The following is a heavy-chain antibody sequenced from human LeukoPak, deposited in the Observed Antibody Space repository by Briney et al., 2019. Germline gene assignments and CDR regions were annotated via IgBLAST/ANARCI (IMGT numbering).Heavy chain of an antibody. J-gene: IGHJ3*02. CDR3: ASSYYDFWSGYRGPDHDAFDI. D-gene: IGHD3-3*01. Sequence: GESLKISCKGSGYSFTSYWIGWVRQMPGKGLEWMGIIYPGDSDTRYSPSFQGQVTISADKSISTPYLQWSSLKASDTAMYYCASSYYDFWSGYRGPDHDAFDIWGQGTMVTVSS. CDR2: IYPGDSDT. CDR1: GYSFTSYW. V-gene: IGHV5-51*01.